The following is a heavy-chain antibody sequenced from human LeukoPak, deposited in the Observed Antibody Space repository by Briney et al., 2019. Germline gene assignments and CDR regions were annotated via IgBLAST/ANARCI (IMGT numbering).Heavy chain of an antibody. CDR2: ISGSDSKT. D-gene: IGHD4/OR15-4a*01. Sequence: GGSLRLSCAASGFTFTNYAMTWVRQAPGKGLEWVSSISGSDSKTYYADSVKGRFTISRDNAKNTVYLQMNSLRGEDTAIYHRAKDAANYPFFFDYWGQGAPVTVSS. J-gene: IGHJ4*02. CDR3: AKDAANYPFFFDY. CDR1: GFTFTNYA. V-gene: IGHV3-23*01.